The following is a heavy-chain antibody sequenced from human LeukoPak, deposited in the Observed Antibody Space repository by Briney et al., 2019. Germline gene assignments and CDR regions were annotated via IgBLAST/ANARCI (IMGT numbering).Heavy chain of an antibody. CDR2: IYSDGTT. J-gene: IGHJ4*02. CDR1: GLTVSSNY. Sequence: GRSLRLSCPVSGLTVSSNYMSWVRQAPGKGLEWFSLIYSDGTTYYADSVKGRFSISRDNSKNTVYLQMNSLRAEDTAMHYCARAGYYSGSGDSGEIDFWGQGTLVTVSS. V-gene: IGHV3-53*01. CDR3: ARAGYYSGSGDSGEIDF. D-gene: IGHD3-10*01.